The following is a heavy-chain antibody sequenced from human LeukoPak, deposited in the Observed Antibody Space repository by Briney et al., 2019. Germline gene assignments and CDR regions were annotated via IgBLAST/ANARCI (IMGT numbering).Heavy chain of an antibody. CDR3: VRDALVGYFSYYYMYV. CDR2: ISNSGST. CDR1: GGSISSHY. D-gene: IGHD2-15*01. Sequence: SETLSLTCTVSGGSISSHYWTWIRQSPVKGLEWIGDISNSGSTSYNPSLKSRVTISIDTSKNQFSLKLSSVTAADTAVYYCVRDALVGYFSYYYMYVWGKGTTVTVSS. V-gene: IGHV4-59*11. J-gene: IGHJ6*03.